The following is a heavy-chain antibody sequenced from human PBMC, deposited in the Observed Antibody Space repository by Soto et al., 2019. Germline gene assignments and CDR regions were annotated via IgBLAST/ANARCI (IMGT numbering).Heavy chain of an antibody. CDR2: INPNSGGT. J-gene: IGHJ4*02. D-gene: IGHD1-7*01. CDR3: ARVQGRLELHQLDY. V-gene: IGHV1-2*02. CDR1: GYTFTGYY. Sequence: ASVKVSCKASGYTFTGYYMHWVRQAPGQGLEWMGWINPNSGGTNYAQKFQGRVTITADESTSTAYMELSSLRSEDTAVYYCARVQGRLELHQLDYWGQGTLVTVSS.